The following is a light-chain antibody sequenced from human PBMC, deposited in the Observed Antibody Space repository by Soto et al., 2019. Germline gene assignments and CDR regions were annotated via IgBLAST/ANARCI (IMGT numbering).Light chain of an antibody. CDR3: QQYGSSPPIT. CDR1: QSVSVNS. V-gene: IGKV3-20*01. Sequence: EIVLTQSPGTLSLSPGERAALSCRASQSVSVNSLAWYQQKGGQAPRLLIYAASTRATGVPDRFSGSGSGTDFTLTISRLEPEDFAVYYCQQYGSSPPITFGHGTRLEIK. J-gene: IGKJ5*01. CDR2: AAS.